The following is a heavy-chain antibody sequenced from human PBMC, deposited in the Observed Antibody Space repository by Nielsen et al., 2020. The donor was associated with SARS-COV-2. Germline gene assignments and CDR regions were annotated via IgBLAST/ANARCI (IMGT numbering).Heavy chain of an antibody. V-gene: IGHV4-31*03. CDR2: HYDSGST. CDR3: ARRRAVMTTFDT. D-gene: IGHD2/OR15-2a*01. J-gene: IGHJ4*02. Sequence: SETLSLTCIVSGGSISSGGYHWNRIRQHPGKGREWIGYHYDSGSTYSNPSLQSRVTITGDTSKNQSSLQLTPVTAADTAFYYCARRRAVMTTFDTWGQGTLVSVSS. CDR1: GGSISSGGYH.